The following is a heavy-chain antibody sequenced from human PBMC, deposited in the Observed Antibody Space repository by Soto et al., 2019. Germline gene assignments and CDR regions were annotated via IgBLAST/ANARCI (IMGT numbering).Heavy chain of an antibody. CDR1: GFTFSSYA. J-gene: IGHJ4*02. Sequence: GGSLSLSCAASGFTFSSYAMHWVRQAPGKGLEWVAVISYDGSNKYYADSVKGRFTISRDNSKNTLYLQMNSLRAEDTAVYYCARDPIMTTVTTRGFDYWGQGTLVTVSS. V-gene: IGHV3-30-3*01. D-gene: IGHD4-17*01. CDR3: ARDPIMTTVTTRGFDY. CDR2: ISYDGSNK.